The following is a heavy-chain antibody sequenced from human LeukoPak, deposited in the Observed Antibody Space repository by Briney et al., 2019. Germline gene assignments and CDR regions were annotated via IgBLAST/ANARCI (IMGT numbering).Heavy chain of an antibody. V-gene: IGHV3-48*04. D-gene: IGHD6-19*01. J-gene: IGHJ4*02. CDR1: GFTFSSYS. Sequence: GGSLRLSCAASGFTFSSYSMNWVRQAPGKGLEWVSYISSSSSTIYYADSVKGRFTISRDNAKNSLYLQMNSLRAEDAAVYYCARDALKTQIGSGWSYWGQGTLVTVSS. CDR3: ARDALKTQIGSGWSY. CDR2: ISSSSSTI.